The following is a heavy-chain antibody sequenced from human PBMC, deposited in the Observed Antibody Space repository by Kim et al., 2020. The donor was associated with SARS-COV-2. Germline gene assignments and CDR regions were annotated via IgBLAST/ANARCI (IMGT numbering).Heavy chain of an antibody. CDR3: ARKTVRASCYSYCGGDLAY. Sequence: SETLSLTCAVYGGSFSGYYWSWIRQPPGKGLEWIGEINHSGSTNYNPSLKSRVTISVDTSKNQFSLKLSSVTAADTAVYYCARKTVRASCYSYCGGDLAYWGQGTLVTVSS. J-gene: IGHJ4*02. CDR1: GGSFSGYY. V-gene: IGHV4-34*01. CDR2: INHSGST. D-gene: IGHD2-21*01.